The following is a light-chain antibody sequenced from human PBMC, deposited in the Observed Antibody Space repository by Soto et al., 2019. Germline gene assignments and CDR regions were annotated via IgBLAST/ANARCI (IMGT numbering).Light chain of an antibody. J-gene: IGLJ2*01. V-gene: IGLV1-40*01. Sequence: QSVLTQPPSVSGAPGQRVTISCTGSSSNIGAGYDVHWYQQLPGTAPKLLIYGNSNRPSGVPDRFSGSKSGTSASLDITGLQAEDEADCYCQSYDSSLSGSVFGGGTKLTVL. CDR1: SSNIGAGYD. CDR3: QSYDSSLSGSV. CDR2: GNS.